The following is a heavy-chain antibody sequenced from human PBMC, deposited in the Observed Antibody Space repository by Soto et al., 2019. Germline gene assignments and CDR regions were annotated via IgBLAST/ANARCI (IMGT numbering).Heavy chain of an antibody. CDR1: GFTFSSYG. D-gene: IGHD4-4*01. J-gene: IGHJ6*03. V-gene: IGHV3-33*01. Sequence: QVQLVESGGGVVQPGRSLRLSCAASGFTFSSYGMHWVRQAPGKGLEWVAVIWYDGSNKYYADSVKGRFTISRDNSKNTLYRQMNSLRAEDTAVYYCARSPPLRRYSIDYYYYYYMDVWGKGTTVTVSS. CDR2: IWYDGSNK. CDR3: ARSPPLRRYSIDYYYYYYMDV.